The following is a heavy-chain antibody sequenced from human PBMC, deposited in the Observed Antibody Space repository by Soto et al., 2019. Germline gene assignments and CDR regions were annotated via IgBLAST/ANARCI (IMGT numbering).Heavy chain of an antibody. CDR1: GFTFSSYA. V-gene: IGHV3-30-3*01. CDR3: ARGGHVLRYFDWLPDYYYYGMDV. CDR2: ISYDGSNK. Sequence: GGSLRLSCAASGFTFSSYAMHWVRQAPGKGLERVAVISYDGSNKYYADSVKGRFTISRDNSKNTLYLQMNSLRAEDTAVYYCARGGHVLRYFDWLPDYYYYGMDVWGQGTTVTVSS. D-gene: IGHD3-9*01. J-gene: IGHJ6*02.